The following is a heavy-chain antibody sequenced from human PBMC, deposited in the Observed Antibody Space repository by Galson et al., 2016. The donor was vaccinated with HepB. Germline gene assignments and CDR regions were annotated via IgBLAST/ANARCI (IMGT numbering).Heavy chain of an antibody. CDR1: GFTFSSYS. CDR2: ITSSYTI. Sequence: SLRLSCAASGFTFSSYSMNWVRQTPGKGLEWVSSITSSYTIYYADSVKGRFTISRDNAKNSLYLQMNSLRDEDTAMYYCARVTTPFLNCDSWGQGTLVTVSS. J-gene: IGHJ4*02. V-gene: IGHV3-48*02. CDR3: ARVTTPFLNCDS. D-gene: IGHD4-11*01.